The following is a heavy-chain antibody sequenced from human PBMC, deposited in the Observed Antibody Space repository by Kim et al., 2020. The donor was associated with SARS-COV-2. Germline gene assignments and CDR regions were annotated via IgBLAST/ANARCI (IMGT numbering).Heavy chain of an antibody. V-gene: IGHV7-4-1*01. J-gene: IGHJ4*02. CDR2: P. D-gene: IGHD1-26*01. CDR3: ARGIVGAPLDY. Sequence: PTYAHGFTGRFVFSLDTSVSTAYLQICSLKAEDTAVYYCARGIVGAPLDYWGQGTLVTVSS.